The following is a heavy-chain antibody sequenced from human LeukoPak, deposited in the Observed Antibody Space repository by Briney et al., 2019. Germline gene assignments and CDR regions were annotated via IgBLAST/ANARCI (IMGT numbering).Heavy chain of an antibody. Sequence: ASVKVSCKASGYTFTNYGISWVRQAPGQGLEWMGWISAYNGNTNYAQKLQGRVTMTTDTSTSTAYMELRSLRSDDTAVYYCARDPLRYFDWLSLDYYGMDVWGQGTTVTASS. CDR1: GYTFTNYG. V-gene: IGHV1-18*01. D-gene: IGHD3-9*01. J-gene: IGHJ6*02. CDR2: ISAYNGNT. CDR3: ARDPLRYFDWLSLDYYGMDV.